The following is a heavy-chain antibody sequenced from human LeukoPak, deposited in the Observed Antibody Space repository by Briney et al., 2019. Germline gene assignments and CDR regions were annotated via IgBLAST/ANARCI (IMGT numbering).Heavy chain of an antibody. V-gene: IGHV4-34*01. D-gene: IGHD1-26*01. Sequence: SETLSLTCAVYGGSFSSYYWSWIRQPPGKGLEWIGEINHSGSTNYNPSLKSRVTISVDTSKNQFSLKLSSVTAADTAVYYCARGGRYSGSYFWFDPWGQGTLVTVSS. J-gene: IGHJ5*02. CDR1: GGSFSSYY. CDR3: ARGGRYSGSYFWFDP. CDR2: INHSGST.